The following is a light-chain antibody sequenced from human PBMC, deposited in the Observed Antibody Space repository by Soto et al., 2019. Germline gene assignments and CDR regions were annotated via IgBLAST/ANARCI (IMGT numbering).Light chain of an antibody. J-gene: IGKJ3*01. CDR2: AAS. CDR1: QGISSW. CDR3: QQPNSFLRVT. V-gene: IGKV1-12*01. Sequence: DIQMTQSPSSVSASVGDSVTITCRASQGISSWLAWDQQKPGKAPKVMIYAASSLQSGVPSRFSGSGSGTDFTLTISSLPPEDFATYYCQQPNSFLRVTFGPGTKGDSK.